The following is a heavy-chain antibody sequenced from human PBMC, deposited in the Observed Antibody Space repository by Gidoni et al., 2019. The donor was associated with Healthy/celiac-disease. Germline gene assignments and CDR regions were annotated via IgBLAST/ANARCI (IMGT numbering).Heavy chain of an antibody. CDR2: INAGNGNT. CDR1: GYTFTSYA. Sequence: QVQLVQSGAEVKKPGASVKVSCKASGYTFTSYAMHWVRQAPGQRLEWMGWINAGNGNTKYSQKFQGRVTITRDTSASTAYMELSSLRSEDTAVYYCARDSVGIYFDWLYLDYWGQGTLVTVSS. D-gene: IGHD3-9*01. J-gene: IGHJ4*02. V-gene: IGHV1-3*01. CDR3: ARDSVGIYFDWLYLDY.